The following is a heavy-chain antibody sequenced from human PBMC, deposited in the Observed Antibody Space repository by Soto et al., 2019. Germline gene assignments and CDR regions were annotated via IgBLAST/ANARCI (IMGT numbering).Heavy chain of an antibody. CDR3: ARSQGSSTSLEIYYYYYYGMDV. V-gene: IGHV1-69*01. CDR1: GGTFSSYA. D-gene: IGHD2-2*01. Sequence: QVQLVQSGAEVQKPGSSVKVSCKASGGTFSSYAISWVRQAPGQGLEWMGGIIPISGTANYAQRFQGRVTTTADESTSTAYMELSSLRSEDTAVYYCARSQGSSTSLEIYYYYYYGMDVWGQGAKVTVSS. J-gene: IGHJ6*02. CDR2: IIPISGTA.